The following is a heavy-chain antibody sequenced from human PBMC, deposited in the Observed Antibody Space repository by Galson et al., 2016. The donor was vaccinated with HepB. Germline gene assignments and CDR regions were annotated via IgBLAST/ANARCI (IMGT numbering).Heavy chain of an antibody. Sequence: SLRLSCAASGFSFNFYRMNWVRQAPGKGLEWVANIKQDGSEKYYVDSVKGRFTISRDNAQNSLYLQMNNLRAEDAAVYYCARELATDAFDIWGQGTMVTVSS. J-gene: IGHJ3*02. CDR1: GFSFNFYR. CDR2: IKQDGSEK. D-gene: IGHD5-12*01. CDR3: ARELATDAFDI. V-gene: IGHV3-7*03.